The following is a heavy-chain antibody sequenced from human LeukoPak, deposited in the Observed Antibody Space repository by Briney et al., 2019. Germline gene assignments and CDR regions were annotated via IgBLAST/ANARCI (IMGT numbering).Heavy chain of an antibody. Sequence: ASVKVSCKVSGYTLTELSMHWVRQAPGQGLEWMGRINPNNGGTNYAQKFQGRVTMTRDTSISTAYMELSWLRSDDTAVYYCARGYSYGHYFDYWGQGTLVTVSS. D-gene: IGHD5-18*01. CDR2: INPNNGGT. CDR3: ARGYSYGHYFDY. V-gene: IGHV1-2*06. J-gene: IGHJ4*02. CDR1: GYTLTELS.